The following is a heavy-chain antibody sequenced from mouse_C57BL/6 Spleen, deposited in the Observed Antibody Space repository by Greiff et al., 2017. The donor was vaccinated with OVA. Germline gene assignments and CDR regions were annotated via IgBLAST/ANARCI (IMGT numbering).Heavy chain of an antibody. CDR1: GFSLTSYG. V-gene: IGHV2-5*01. Sequence: QVQLKESGPGLVQPSQSPSITCTVSGFSLTSYGVHWVRQSPGKGLEWLGVIWRGGSTDYNAAFMSRLSITKDNSKSQVFFKMNSLQADDTAIYYCAKNGYDYDAMDYWGQGTSVTVSS. D-gene: IGHD2-10*02. CDR3: AKNGYDYDAMDY. J-gene: IGHJ4*01. CDR2: IWRGGST.